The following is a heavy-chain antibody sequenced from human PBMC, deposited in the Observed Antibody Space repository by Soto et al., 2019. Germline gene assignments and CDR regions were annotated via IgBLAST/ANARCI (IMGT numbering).Heavy chain of an antibody. D-gene: IGHD1-26*01. J-gene: IGHJ6*03. CDR2: IGTAGDT. Sequence: PGGSLRLSCAASGFPFSSYDMHWVRQATGKGLEWVSAIGTAGDTYYPGSVKGRFTVSRENAKNSLYLQMNSLRAGDTAVYYCARGVGFYYMDVWGKGTTVTVSS. CDR3: ARGVGFYYMDV. V-gene: IGHV3-13*01. CDR1: GFPFSSYD.